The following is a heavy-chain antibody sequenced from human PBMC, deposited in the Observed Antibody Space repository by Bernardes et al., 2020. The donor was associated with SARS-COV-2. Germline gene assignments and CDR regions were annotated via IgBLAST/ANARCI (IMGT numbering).Heavy chain of an antibody. CDR3: AKAEGDKVGMADY. Sequence: GGSLKLSCAASGFTFQDFWLHWVRQAPGPGLVWVSLLRADGPAISYADSVKGRFTVPRDNAKNTLYLQMNSLTADDTAVYYCAKAEGDKVGMADYWGQGTLVTVSS. D-gene: IGHD5-12*01. CDR1: GFTFQDFW. V-gene: IGHV3-74*01. CDR2: LRADGPAI. J-gene: IGHJ4*02.